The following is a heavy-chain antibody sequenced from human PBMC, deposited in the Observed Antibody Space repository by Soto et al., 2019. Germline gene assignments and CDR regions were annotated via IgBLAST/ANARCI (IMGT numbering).Heavy chain of an antibody. D-gene: IGHD5-12*01. CDR2: ISARGRDT. V-gene: IGHV3-23*01. CDR3: PKGKATRSYYFDY. CDR1: GFTFTNIA. J-gene: IGHJ4*02. Sequence: GGVLRRSCAASGFTFTNIAMSWVRQGPGRGLEGVSCISARGRDTDYAGSVKDRSTVSRDNSKNTLYLQMTRLRAEDPAIYYCPKGKATRSYYFDYWGQGARVTVSS.